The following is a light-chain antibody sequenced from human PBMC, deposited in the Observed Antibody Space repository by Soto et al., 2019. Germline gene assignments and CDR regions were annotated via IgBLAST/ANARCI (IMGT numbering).Light chain of an antibody. J-gene: IGKJ1*01. CDR3: QQYNNWPKR. Sequence: EIVLTQSPGTLSLSAGERATLXXRASQSVSSNYLAWYQQKPGQAPRPLIYGASSRATGIPARFSGSVSGTEFTLTISSLQSEDFAVYYCQQYNNWPKRFGQGTKVDI. CDR2: GAS. V-gene: IGKV3D-15*01. CDR1: QSVSSN.